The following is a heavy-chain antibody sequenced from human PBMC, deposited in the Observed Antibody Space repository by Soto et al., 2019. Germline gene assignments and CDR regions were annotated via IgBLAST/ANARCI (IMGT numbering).Heavy chain of an antibody. Sequence: QLQLQESGPGLVKPSETLSLTCTVSGGSISSSSYYWGWIRQPPGKGLEWIGSIYYSGSTYYNQSLTSRVTISVDTSKNQFSLKLSSVTAADRAVYYCARLTGSHSSSWYGGYYYGMDVWGQGTTVTVSS. D-gene: IGHD6-13*01. CDR1: GGSISSSSYY. V-gene: IGHV4-39*01. J-gene: IGHJ6*01. CDR2: IYYSGST. CDR3: ARLTGSHSSSWYGGYYYGMDV.